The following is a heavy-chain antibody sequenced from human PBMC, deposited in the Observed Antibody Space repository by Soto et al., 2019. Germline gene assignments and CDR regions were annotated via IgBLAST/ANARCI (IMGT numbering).Heavy chain of an antibody. CDR1: GFTFGRYG. CDR2: ISWDGLAQ. CDR3: AKETIQVGGPNYFDY. V-gene: IGHV3-30*18. D-gene: IGHD1-1*01. J-gene: IGHJ4*02. Sequence: LRLSCEASGFTFGRYGMHWVRQAPGMGLEWVAVISWDGLAQYYGDSVRGRFTISRDNSQSTLYLQMNSLRTEDTAIYYCAKETIQVGGPNYFDYWGQGVLVTVSS.